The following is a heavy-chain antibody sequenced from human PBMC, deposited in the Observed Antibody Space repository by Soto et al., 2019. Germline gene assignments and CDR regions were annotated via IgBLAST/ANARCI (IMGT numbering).Heavy chain of an antibody. Sequence: GGSLRLSCTASGFTFGDYAMSWFRQAPGKGLEWVGFIRSKAYGGTTEYAASVKGRFTISRDDSKSIAYLQMNSLKTEDTAVYYCTRDIGSGWYYSDYWGQGTLVPVYS. D-gene: IGHD6-19*01. V-gene: IGHV3-49*03. CDR1: GFTFGDYA. CDR3: TRDIGSGWYYSDY. J-gene: IGHJ4*02. CDR2: IRSKAYGGTT.